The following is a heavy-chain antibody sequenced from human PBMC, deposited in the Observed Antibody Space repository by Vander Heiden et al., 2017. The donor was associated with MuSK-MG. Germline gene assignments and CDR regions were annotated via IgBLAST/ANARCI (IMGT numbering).Heavy chain of an antibody. CDR3: ARRGIGDYYGPVDNWFDP. J-gene: IGHJ5*02. V-gene: IGHV4-38-2*01. Sequence: QVQLQESGPGLVKPSETLSLTCAVSGYSISSGYYWGWIRQPPGKGLEWIGSIYHSGSTYYNPSLKSRVTISVDTSKNQFSLKLSSVTAAETAVYYCARRGIGDYYGPVDNWFDPWGQGTLVTVSS. D-gene: IGHD3-10*01. CDR2: IYHSGST. CDR1: GYSISSGYY.